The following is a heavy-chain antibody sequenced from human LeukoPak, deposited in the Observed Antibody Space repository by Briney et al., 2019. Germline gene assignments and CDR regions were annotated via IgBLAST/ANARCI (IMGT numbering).Heavy chain of an antibody. CDR2: ISPNGVIT. CDR3: AKGYYYDSSGYYYSADYFDY. J-gene: IGHJ4*02. Sequence: GGSLRLSCAASGFTFSRHGMNWVRQAPGKGLEWVSGISPNGVITYYADSVKGRFTISRDNSKGTVYLQMNSLRAEDTAVYYCAKGYYYDSSGYYYSADYFDYWGQGTLVTVSS. CDR1: GFTFSRHG. V-gene: IGHV3-23*01. D-gene: IGHD3-22*01.